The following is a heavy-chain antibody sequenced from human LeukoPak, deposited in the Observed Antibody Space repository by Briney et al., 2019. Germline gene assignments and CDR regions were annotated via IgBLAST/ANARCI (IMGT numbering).Heavy chain of an antibody. J-gene: IGHJ4*02. D-gene: IGHD2-15*01. V-gene: IGHV1-69*01. CDR2: IIPIFGTA. CDR3: ARDRAWGATPDYFDY. Sequence: SVKVSCKASGGTFSSYAISWVRQAPGQGLEWMGGIIPIFGTANYAQKFQGRVTITADESTSTAYMELSSLRSEDTAVYYCARDRAWGATPDYFDYWGQGTLVTVSS. CDR1: GGTFSSYA.